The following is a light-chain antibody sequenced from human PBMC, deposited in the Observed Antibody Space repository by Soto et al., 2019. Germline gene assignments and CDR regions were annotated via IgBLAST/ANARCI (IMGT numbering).Light chain of an antibody. Sequence: EIVITQSPGTLSVSPGERATLSCRASQSVSSNLAWYQQKPGQAPRLLIHGASTRATGIPARFSGSGSGTEFTLTISSLQSEDFAVYYCQQYNKWPPVTFGGGTKVDIK. V-gene: IGKV3-15*01. CDR2: GAS. CDR1: QSVSSN. J-gene: IGKJ4*01. CDR3: QQYNKWPPVT.